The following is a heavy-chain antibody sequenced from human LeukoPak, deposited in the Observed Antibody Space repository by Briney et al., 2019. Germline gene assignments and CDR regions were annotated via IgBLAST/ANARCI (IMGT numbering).Heavy chain of an antibody. J-gene: IGHJ6*02. CDR3: ARGHYGMDV. V-gene: IGHV3-11*05. Sequence: PGVSLRLSCAASGFTFSDHYMSWIRQAPGKGLEWVSYTSSSSHINYADSVKARFSVSRDNAKNSLYLQMNSLRAEDTAVYYCARGHYGMDVWGQGTTVTVSS. CDR1: GFTFSDHY. CDR2: TSSSSHI.